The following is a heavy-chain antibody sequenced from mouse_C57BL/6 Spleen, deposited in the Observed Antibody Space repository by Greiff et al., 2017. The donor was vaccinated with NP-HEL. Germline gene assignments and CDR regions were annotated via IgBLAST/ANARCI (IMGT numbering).Heavy chain of an antibody. D-gene: IGHD1-1*01. Sequence: EVQLQESGPVLVKPGASVKMSCKASGYTFTDYYMNWVKQSHGKSLEWIGVINPYNGGTSYNQKFKGKATLTVDKSSSTAYMELNSLTSEDSAVYYCARGANYYGSSWYFDVWGTGTTVTVSS. J-gene: IGHJ1*03. CDR2: INPYNGGT. CDR3: ARGANYYGSSWYFDV. V-gene: IGHV1-19*01. CDR1: GYTFTDYY.